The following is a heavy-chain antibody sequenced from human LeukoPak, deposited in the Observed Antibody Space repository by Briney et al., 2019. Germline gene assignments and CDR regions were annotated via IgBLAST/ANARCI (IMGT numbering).Heavy chain of an antibody. Sequence: PSETLSLTCTVSGGSISSGGYYWSWIRQHPGKGLEWIGYIYYSGSTYYNPSLKSRVTISVDTSKNQFSLKLSSVTAADTAVYYCASIVVVPAASISAFDIWGQGTMVTVSS. CDR3: ASIVVVPAASISAFDI. V-gene: IGHV4-31*03. CDR1: GGSISSGGYY. J-gene: IGHJ3*02. D-gene: IGHD2-2*01. CDR2: IYYSGST.